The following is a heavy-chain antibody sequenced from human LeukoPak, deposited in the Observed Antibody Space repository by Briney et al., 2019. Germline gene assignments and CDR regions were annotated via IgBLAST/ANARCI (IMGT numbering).Heavy chain of an antibody. CDR1: GFTLCRYE. D-gene: IGHD6-19*01. CDR3: PRDRYTRGWYYDAFDL. CDR2: ISDSDNTI. V-gene: IGHV3-48*03. J-gene: IGHJ3*01. Sequence: GGSLRLSCVASGFTLCRYEMYWVRQAPGKGLEWLSYISDSDNTIYYADSVKGRFTISRDNAKSSLYLQMNSPRGEDTALYCSPRDRYTRGWYYDAFDLWGQGTMVAVSS.